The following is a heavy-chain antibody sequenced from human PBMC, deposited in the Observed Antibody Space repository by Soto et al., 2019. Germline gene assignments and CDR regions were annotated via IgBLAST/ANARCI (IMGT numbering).Heavy chain of an antibody. CDR1: GGTLSSYA. V-gene: IGHV1-69*13. Sequence: GASVKVSCKASGGTLSSYAITWVRQAPGQGLEYMGGIIPIFGTTNYAQNFQGRVTVTADESTNTAYMELSSLRSEDTAVYYCARDRGNYYGSGSLNGMDVWGQGTTVTVSS. CDR2: IIPIFGTT. D-gene: IGHD3-10*01. CDR3: ARDRGNYYGSGSLNGMDV. J-gene: IGHJ6*02.